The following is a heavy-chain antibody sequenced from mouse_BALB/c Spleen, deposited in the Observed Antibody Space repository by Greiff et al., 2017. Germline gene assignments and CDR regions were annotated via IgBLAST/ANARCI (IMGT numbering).Heavy chain of an antibody. CDR3: ARGGRGFDY. D-gene: IGHD3-3*01. V-gene: IGHV1S137*01. J-gene: IGHJ2*01. CDR2: ISTYYGDA. Sequence: VQLQESGAELVRPGVSVKISCKGSGYTFTDYAMHWVKQSHAKSLEWIGVISTYYGDASYNQKFKGKATMTVDKSSSTAYMELARLTSEDSAIYYCARGGRGFDYWGQGTTLTVSS. CDR1: GYTFTDYA.